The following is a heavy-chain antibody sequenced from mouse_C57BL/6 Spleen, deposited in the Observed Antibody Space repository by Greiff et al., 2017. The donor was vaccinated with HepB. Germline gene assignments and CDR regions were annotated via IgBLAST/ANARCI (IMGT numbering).Heavy chain of an antibody. D-gene: IGHD2-2*01. Sequence: QVQLQQPGAELVKPGASVKMSCKASGYTFTSYWITWVKQRPGQGLEWIGDIYPGSGSTNYNEKFKSKATLTVDTSSSTAYMQLSSLTSEDSAVYYCAREDYGYGGAFDVWGTGTTVTVSS. V-gene: IGHV1-55*01. J-gene: IGHJ1*03. CDR3: AREDYGYGGAFDV. CDR2: IYPGSGST. CDR1: GYTFTSYW.